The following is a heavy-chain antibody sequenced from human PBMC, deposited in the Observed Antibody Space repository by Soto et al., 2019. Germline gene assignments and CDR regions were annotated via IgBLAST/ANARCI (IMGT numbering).Heavy chain of an antibody. CDR3: ARGLGDFWSGYVWSFDY. J-gene: IGHJ4*02. D-gene: IGHD3-3*01. CDR2: IYYSGNT. Sequence: SETLSLTCTVSGGSISSYYWSWIRQPPGKGLEWIGYIYYSGNTNYNPSLKSRVTISVDTSKNQFSLKLSSVTAADTAVYYCARGLGDFWSGYVWSFDYWGQGTLVTVSS. CDR1: GGSISSYY. V-gene: IGHV4-59*01.